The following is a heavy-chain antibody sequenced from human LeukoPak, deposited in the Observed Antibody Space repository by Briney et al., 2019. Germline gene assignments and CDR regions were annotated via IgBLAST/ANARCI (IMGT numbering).Heavy chain of an antibody. D-gene: IGHD3-10*01. CDR1: GFTFSSYE. J-gene: IGHJ6*03. CDR3: ARVRGGGTTIVYYYMDV. CDR2: ISSSGSTI. V-gene: IGHV3-48*03. Sequence: GGSLRLSCAASGFTFSSYEMNWVRQTPGKGLEWVSYISSSGSTIYYADSAKGRFTISRDNAKNSLYLQMNSLRAEDTAVYYCARVRGGGTTIVYYYMDVWGKGTTVTVSS.